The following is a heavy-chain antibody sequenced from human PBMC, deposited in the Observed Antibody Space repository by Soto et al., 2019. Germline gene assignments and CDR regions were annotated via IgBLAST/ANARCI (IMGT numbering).Heavy chain of an antibody. CDR1: GLSLSTSGVG. J-gene: IGHJ5*02. CDR2: IYWDDEK. V-gene: IGHV2-5*02. Sequence: QITLKEAGPTLVKPTQTLSLTCTLSGLSLSTSGVGVGWIRHPPGKALEWLALIYWDDEKRYSPSLKHRLTITQDTSKNEVVLTMTDMDPVDTATSYCAHRGLTIMSGPPTNWFDTWGQGTLVTVAS. CDR3: AHRGLTIMSGPPTNWFDT. D-gene: IGHD3-10*01.